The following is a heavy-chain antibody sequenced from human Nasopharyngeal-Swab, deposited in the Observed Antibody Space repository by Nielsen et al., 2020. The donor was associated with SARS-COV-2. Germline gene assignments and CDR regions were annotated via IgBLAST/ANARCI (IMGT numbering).Heavy chain of an antibody. CDR1: GFTFSSYA. J-gene: IGHJ3*02. Sequence: GGSLRLSCAASGFTFSSYAMHWVRQAPGKGLEWVAVISYDGSNKYYADFVKGRFTISRDNSKNTLYLQMNSLRAEDTAVYYCARAGGGGYYGAFDIWGQGTMVTVSS. D-gene: IGHD3-22*01. CDR3: ARAGGGGYYGAFDI. V-gene: IGHV3-30*04. CDR2: ISYDGSNK.